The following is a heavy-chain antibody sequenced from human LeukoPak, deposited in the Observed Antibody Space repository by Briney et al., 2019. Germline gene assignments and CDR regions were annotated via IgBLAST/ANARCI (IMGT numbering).Heavy chain of an antibody. D-gene: IGHD4-17*01. CDR2: IYHSGST. V-gene: IGHV4-4*02. CDR3: ARGDYGGYRWLFDP. Sequence: SSETLSPTCAVSGGSISSSNWWSWVRQPPGKGLEWIGEIYHSGSTNYNPSLKSRVTISVDKSKNQFSLKLSSVTAADTAVYYCARGDYGGYRWLFDPWGQGTLVTVSS. CDR1: GGSISSSNW. J-gene: IGHJ5*02.